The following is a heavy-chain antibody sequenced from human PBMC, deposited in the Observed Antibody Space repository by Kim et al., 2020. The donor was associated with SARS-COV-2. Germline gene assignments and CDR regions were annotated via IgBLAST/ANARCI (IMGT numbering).Heavy chain of an antibody. V-gene: IGHV3-23*01. D-gene: IGHD6-19*01. CDR1: GFTFSNYA. J-gene: IGHJ4*02. CDR3: ALKSGIAVAGGNY. CDR2: ISGSGGST. Sequence: GGSLRLSCAASGFTFSNYAMSWVRQAPGKGLEWVAAISGSGGSTYYADSVKGRFTISRDNSKNTLYLQMNSLRTEDTTVYYCALKSGIAVAGGNYGGQGTLVPVSS.